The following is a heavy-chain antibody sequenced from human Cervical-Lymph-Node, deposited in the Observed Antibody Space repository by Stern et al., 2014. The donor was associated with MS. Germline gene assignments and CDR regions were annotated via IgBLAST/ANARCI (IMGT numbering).Heavy chain of an antibody. V-gene: IGHV5-51*01. Sequence: VQLVESGAEVKKPGQSLKISCKGSGYSFTNSWIGWVRQMPGKGLDLMGIISPVDSETRYSPSFQGQVPISVDKSINTAYVQWTSLEASDTAMYYCARQGCATTSCHTIDSWGQGTLITVSS. D-gene: IGHD2-2*02. CDR1: GYSFTNSW. CDR2: ISPVDSET. J-gene: IGHJ4*02. CDR3: ARQGCATTSCHTIDS.